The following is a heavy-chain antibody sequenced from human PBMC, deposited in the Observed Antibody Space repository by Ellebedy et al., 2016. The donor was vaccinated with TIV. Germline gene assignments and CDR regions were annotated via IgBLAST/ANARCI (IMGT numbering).Heavy chain of an antibody. CDR2: VSESDGRT. V-gene: IGHV3-23*01. D-gene: IGHD1-1*01. CDR1: GFTFSDYV. CDR3: TKRADNWGFFDY. Sequence: PGGSLRLSCAASGFTFSDYVMAWVPKVPGKGLGWVSAVSESDGRTFYADSVKGRFTISRDNSKNTLFLQMNSLTAGDTAVYYCTKRADNWGFFDYWGQGTLVTVSS. J-gene: IGHJ4*02.